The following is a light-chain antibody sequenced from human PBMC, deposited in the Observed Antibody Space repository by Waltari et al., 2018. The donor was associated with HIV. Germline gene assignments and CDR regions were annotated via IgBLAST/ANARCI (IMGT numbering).Light chain of an antibody. J-gene: IGLJ2*01. Sequence: QAGLTQPPSVSKGLRQTATLTCTGNSNTVGNQGATWLQQHQGHPPNLLSYNNNNRPSGISDRFSASRSGNTASLTITGLQPEDEADYFCSAWDSSLSAVVFGGGTTLTVL. V-gene: IGLV10-54*04. CDR1: SNTVGNQG. CDR2: NNN. CDR3: SAWDSSLSAVV.